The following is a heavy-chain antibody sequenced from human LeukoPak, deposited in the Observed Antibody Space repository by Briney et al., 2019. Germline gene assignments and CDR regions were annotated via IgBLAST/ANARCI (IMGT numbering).Heavy chain of an antibody. D-gene: IGHD6-13*01. V-gene: IGHV3-7*01. J-gene: IGHJ4*02. CDR2: IKQDGSEK. Sequence: GGSLRLSCAASGFTFSSYWMTWVRQAPGKGLEWVANIKQDGSEKYYVDSVKGRFTISRDNAKNSLYLQMNSLRAEDTAVYYCARGGLRIAAAVWGQGTLVTVSS. CDR1: GFTFSSYW. CDR3: ARGGLRIAAAV.